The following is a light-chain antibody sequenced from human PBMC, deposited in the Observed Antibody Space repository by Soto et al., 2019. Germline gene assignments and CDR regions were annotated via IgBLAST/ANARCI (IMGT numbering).Light chain of an antibody. CDR2: DAS. CDR1: QSVSSN. J-gene: IGKJ4*01. V-gene: IGKV3-15*01. Sequence: EIVRTQSPATLSVSPGGRGNISCRASQSVSSNLAWYQQKPGQTPRLLTYDASTRATGISGSFSGSGSGTEFTLTISSLHSEDFAVYYCQQYNRWPLTFGGGTKVDIK. CDR3: QQYNRWPLT.